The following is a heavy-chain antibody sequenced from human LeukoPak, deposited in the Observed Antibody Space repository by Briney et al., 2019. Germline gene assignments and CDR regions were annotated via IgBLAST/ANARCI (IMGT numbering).Heavy chain of an antibody. D-gene: IGHD3-3*01. J-gene: IGHJ4*02. CDR2: IRGSGGST. V-gene: IGHV3-23*01. CDR3: AKTPTYYDFWSGYYFDY. CDR1: GFTFSSYA. Sequence: PGGSLRLSCAASGFTFSSYAMSWVRQAPGKGLEWVSAIRGSGGSTYYADSVKGRFTISRDNSKNTLYLQMNSLRAEDTAVYYCAKTPTYYDFWSGYYFDYWGQGTLVTVSS.